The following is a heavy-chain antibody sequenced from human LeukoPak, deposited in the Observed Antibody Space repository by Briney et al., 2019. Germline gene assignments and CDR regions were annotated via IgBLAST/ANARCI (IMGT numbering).Heavy chain of an antibody. CDR1: GFTFSSYS. Sequence: PGGSLRLSCAASGFTFSSYSMNWVRQPPGKGLEWIGEINHSGSTNYNPSLKSRVTISVDTSKNQFSLKLSSVTAADTAVYYCARGRNYYGSGSYLHYYYYMVVWGKGTTVTVSS. D-gene: IGHD3-10*01. CDR3: ARGRNYYGSGSYLHYYYYMVV. CDR2: INHSGST. J-gene: IGHJ6*03. V-gene: IGHV4-34*01.